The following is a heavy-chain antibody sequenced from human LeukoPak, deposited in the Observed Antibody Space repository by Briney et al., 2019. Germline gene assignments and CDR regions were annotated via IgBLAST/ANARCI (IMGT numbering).Heavy chain of an antibody. CDR1: GGSLSNYY. D-gene: IGHD2-15*01. J-gene: IGHJ4*02. V-gene: IGHV4-59*08. CDR2: IFCSGST. Sequence: PSETLSLTCTVSGGSLSNYYWSWIRQPPGKGLEWIGYIFCSGSTNYNPSLKSRLTISLDTSKNQFSLKLTSVTAADTAMYYCVRYCSGGSCFDYWGQGTLVTVSS. CDR3: VRYCSGGSCFDY.